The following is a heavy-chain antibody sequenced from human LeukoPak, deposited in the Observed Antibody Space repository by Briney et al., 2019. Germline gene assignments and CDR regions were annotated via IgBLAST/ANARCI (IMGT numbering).Heavy chain of an antibody. CDR3: ARARIAAAGCVDY. CDR1: GFTFSSYA. CDR2: ISSNGGST. V-gene: IGHV3-64*01. D-gene: IGHD6-13*01. Sequence: GGSLRLSCAASGFTFSSYAMHWVRQAPGKGPEYVSAISSNGGSTYYANSVKGRFTISRDNSKNTLYLQMGSLRAEDMAVYYCARARIAAAGCVDYWGQGTLVTVSS. J-gene: IGHJ4*02.